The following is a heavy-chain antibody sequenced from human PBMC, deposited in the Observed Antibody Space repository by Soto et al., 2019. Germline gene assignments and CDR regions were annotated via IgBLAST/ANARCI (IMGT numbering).Heavy chain of an antibody. J-gene: IGHJ6*02. CDR2: INPSGGST. CDR3: ARDVDNSGDYYYGMDF. V-gene: IGHV1-46*01. CDR1: GYPFTSYY. D-gene: IGHD7-27*01. Sequence: GTAVKVACKASGYPFTSYYMHWVRQAPGQGLEWMGIINPSGGSTSYAQKFRGRVTMTRDTSTSTAYMELRSLRSDDTDVYYCARDVDNSGDYYYGMDFWGQGTTVTVSS.